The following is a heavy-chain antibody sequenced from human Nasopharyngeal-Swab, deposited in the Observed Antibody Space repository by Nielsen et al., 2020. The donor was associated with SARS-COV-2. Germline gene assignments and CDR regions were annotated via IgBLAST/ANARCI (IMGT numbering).Heavy chain of an antibody. J-gene: IGHJ3*02. CDR1: GFTFSSYW. Sequence: GGSLRLSCAASGFTFSSYWMSWVRQAPGKGLEWVANIKQDGSEKYYVDSVKGRFTISRDNAKNSLYLQMNSLKTEDTAVYYCTTDPYAFDIWGQGTMVTVSS. V-gene: IGHV3-7*03. CDR2: IKQDGSEK. CDR3: TTDPYAFDI.